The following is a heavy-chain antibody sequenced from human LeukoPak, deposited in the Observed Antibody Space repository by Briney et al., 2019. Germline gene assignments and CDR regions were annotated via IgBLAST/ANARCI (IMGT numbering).Heavy chain of an antibody. J-gene: IGHJ4*02. Sequence: GESLKISCKGSGYSFSSYSMNWVRQAPGKGLEWVSYISSSSSTIYYADSVKGRFTISRDNAKNSLYLQMNSLRAEDTAVYYCASDPEWAYYDFWSGYYPNFDYWGQGTLVTVSS. CDR1: GYSFSSYS. V-gene: IGHV3-48*01. D-gene: IGHD3-3*01. CDR3: ASDPEWAYYDFWSGYYPNFDY. CDR2: ISSSSSTI.